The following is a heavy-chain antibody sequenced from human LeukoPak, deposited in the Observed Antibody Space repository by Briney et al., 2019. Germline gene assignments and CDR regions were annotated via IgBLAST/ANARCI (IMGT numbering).Heavy chain of an antibody. V-gene: IGHV1-3*01. CDR3: ARSPGTQWIQLWFDY. D-gene: IGHD5-18*01. CDR1: GYTFTSYA. J-gene: IGHJ4*02. Sequence: ASVKVSCKASGYTFTSYAMHWVRQAPGQRLEWMGWINAGNGNTKYSQKFQGRVTITRDTSASTAYMELSSLRSEDTAVYYCARSPGTQWIQLWFDYWGQGTLVPVSS. CDR2: INAGNGNT.